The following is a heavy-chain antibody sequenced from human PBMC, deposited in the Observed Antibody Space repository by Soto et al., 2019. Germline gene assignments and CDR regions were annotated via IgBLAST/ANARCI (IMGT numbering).Heavy chain of an antibody. D-gene: IGHD3-10*01. Sequence: QVQLQESGPGLVKPSQTLSLTCTVSGGSISSGGYYWSWIRQHPGKGLEWIGYIYDSGSAYYNPSLKSRVTISGDTSKNQFSLRLNSVTAADTALYYCARGGVRTTFRHWGQGTLVTVSS. CDR1: GGSISSGGYY. J-gene: IGHJ4*02. CDR3: ARGGVRTTFRH. V-gene: IGHV4-31*03. CDR2: IYDSGSA.